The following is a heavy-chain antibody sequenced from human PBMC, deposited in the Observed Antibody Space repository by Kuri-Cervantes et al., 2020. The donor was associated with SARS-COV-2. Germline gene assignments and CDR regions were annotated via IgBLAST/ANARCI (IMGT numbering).Heavy chain of an antibody. CDR1: GFTFDDYG. J-gene: IGHJ5*02. D-gene: IGHD6-13*01. V-gene: IGHV3-20*04. CDR3: AKSVPVWQQLPYNWFDP. Sequence: GESLKISCAASGFTFDDYGMSWVRQAPGKGLEWVSGINWNGGSTGYADSVKGRFTISRDNAKNSLYLQMNSLRAEDTAVYYCAKSVPVWQQLPYNWFDPWGQGTLVTVSS. CDR2: INWNGGST.